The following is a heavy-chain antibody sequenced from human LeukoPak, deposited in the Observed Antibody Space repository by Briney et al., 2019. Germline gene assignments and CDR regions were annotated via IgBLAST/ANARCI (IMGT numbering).Heavy chain of an antibody. V-gene: IGHV1-18*01. J-gene: IGHJ5*02. CDR2: ISAYNGNT. D-gene: IGHD2-2*01. Sequence: ASVKVSCKASGYTFTSYGISWVRQAPGQGLEWMGWISAYNGNTNYAQKLQGRVTMTTDTSTSTAYMELRSLRSDDTAVYYSARGGIVVVPAAHWFDPWGQGTLVTVSS. CDR3: ARGGIVVVPAAHWFDP. CDR1: GYTFTSYG.